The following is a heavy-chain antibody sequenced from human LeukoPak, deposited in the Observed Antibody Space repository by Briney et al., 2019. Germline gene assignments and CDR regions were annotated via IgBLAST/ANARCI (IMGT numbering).Heavy chain of an antibody. CDR3: AKGVRGVIRDAFDV. CDR2: ISNSGSYT. CDR1: GFTFSDKY. J-gene: IGHJ3*01. V-gene: IGHV3-11*05. Sequence: GGSLRLSCAASGFTFSDKYMSWIRQAPGKGLEWVSYISNSGSYTNYADSVKGRFTISRDNAKNSLYLQMNGLGAEDTAVYYCAKGVRGVIRDAFDVWGQGTMVTVSS. D-gene: IGHD3-10*01.